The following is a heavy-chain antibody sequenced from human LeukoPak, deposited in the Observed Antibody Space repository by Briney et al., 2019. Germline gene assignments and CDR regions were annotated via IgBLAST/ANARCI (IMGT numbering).Heavy chain of an antibody. D-gene: IGHD1-14*01. V-gene: IGHV1-8*01. Sequence: ASVTVSCKASGYTFTSYDINWVRQATGQGLEWMGWMNPNSGNTGYAQKFQGRVTMTRNTSISTAYMELSSLRSEDTAVYYCARAGQSYYYYYMDVWGKGTTVTVSS. J-gene: IGHJ6*03. CDR2: MNPNSGNT. CDR3: ARAGQSYYYYYMDV. CDR1: GYTFTSYD.